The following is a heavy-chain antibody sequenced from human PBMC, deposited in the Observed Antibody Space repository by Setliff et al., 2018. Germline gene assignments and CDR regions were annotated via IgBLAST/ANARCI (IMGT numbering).Heavy chain of an antibody. J-gene: IGHJ4*02. CDR2: INPNSGGT. Sequence: ASVKVSCKASGYTFTGYYMYWVRQAPGQGLEWMGRINPNSGGTNYAQKFQGRVTMTRDTSISTVYMELSRLRSDDTAVYYCARGALYYDSSGYYPDYWGQGTPVTAPQ. CDR1: GYTFTGYY. CDR3: ARGALYYDSSGYYPDY. D-gene: IGHD3-22*01. V-gene: IGHV1-2*06.